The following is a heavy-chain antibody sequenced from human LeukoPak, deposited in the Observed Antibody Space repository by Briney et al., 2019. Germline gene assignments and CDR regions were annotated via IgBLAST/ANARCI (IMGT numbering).Heavy chain of an antibody. CDR2: IYSGGST. CDR1: GFTVSSNY. CDR3: ARDGRPKGFPGLDY. D-gene: IGHD1-1*01. V-gene: IGHV3-53*01. J-gene: IGHJ4*02. Sequence: GGSLRLSCAASGFTVSSNYMSWVRRAPGKGLEWVSVIYSGGSTYYADSVKGRFTISRDSSKNTLYPQMNTLRAEDTAVYYCARDGRPKGFPGLDYWGQGTLVTVSS.